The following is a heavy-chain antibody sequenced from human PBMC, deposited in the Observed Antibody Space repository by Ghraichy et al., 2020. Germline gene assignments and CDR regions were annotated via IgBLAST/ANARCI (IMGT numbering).Heavy chain of an antibody. V-gene: IGHV5-51*01. CDR3: ARVDKAMAISPFDY. J-gene: IGHJ4*02. Sequence: GESLNISCKGSGYSFTSYWIGWVRQMPGKGLEWMGIIYPGDSDTRYSPSFQGQVTISADKSISSAYLQWSSLKASDTAMYYCARVDKAMAISPFDYWGQGTLVTVSS. CDR2: IYPGDSDT. D-gene: IGHD5-18*01. CDR1: GYSFTSYW.